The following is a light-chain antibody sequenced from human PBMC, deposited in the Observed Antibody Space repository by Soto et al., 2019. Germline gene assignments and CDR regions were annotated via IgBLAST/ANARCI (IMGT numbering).Light chain of an antibody. CDR1: QSIGNY. V-gene: IGKV3-11*01. Sequence: EIVLTQSPATLSLSPGERATLSCRASQSIGNYLAWYQQKPGQAPRLLIYEASNTATGIPARFSGSGSGTDFSLTISSLEPEDFAVYFCQQWHSSPSITFGQGTRLEIK. J-gene: IGKJ5*01. CDR3: QQWHSSPSIT. CDR2: EAS.